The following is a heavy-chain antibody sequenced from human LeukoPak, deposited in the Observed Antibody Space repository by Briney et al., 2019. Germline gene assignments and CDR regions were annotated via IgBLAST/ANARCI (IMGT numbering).Heavy chain of an antibody. V-gene: IGHV4-38-2*02. CDR3: ARATMVRGASYYYYYMDV. CDR2: IYHSGST. Sequence: SETLSLTCTVSGYSISSGYYWGWIRQPPGKGLEWIGSIYHSGSTYYNPSLKSRVTISVDTSKNQFSLKLSSVTAADTAVYYCARATMVRGASYYYYYMDVWGKGTTVTISS. D-gene: IGHD3-10*01. CDR1: GYSISSGYY. J-gene: IGHJ6*03.